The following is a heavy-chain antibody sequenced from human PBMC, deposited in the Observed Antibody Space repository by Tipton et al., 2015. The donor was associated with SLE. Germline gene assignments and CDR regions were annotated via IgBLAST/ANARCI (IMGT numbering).Heavy chain of an antibody. CDR2: IYTSGST. D-gene: IGHD3-10*01. V-gene: IGHV4-61*02. J-gene: IGHJ4*02. CDR3: ARDSDSASHS. CDR1: GGPISSGSYY. Sequence: TLSLTCTVSGGPISSGSYYWSWIRQPAGKGLEWIGRIYTSGSTNYNPSLKSRVTISVDTSKNQFSLKLSSVTAADTAVYYCARDSDSASHSWGQGTLVTVSS.